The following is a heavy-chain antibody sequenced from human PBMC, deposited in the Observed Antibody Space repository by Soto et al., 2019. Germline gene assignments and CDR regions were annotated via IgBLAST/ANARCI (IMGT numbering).Heavy chain of an antibody. D-gene: IGHD2-2*01. Sequence: GXSVKVSCKTSGYTFTSYDINWVRQAAGQGLEWMGWMNPESGNIGYGERFQGRVTMTRNTSTSTAYMDLIGLRSDDTAVYYCARFVRHQLPTIDFWGQGALVTVSS. CDR2: MNPESGNI. CDR1: GYTFTSYD. V-gene: IGHV1-8*01. CDR3: ARFVRHQLPTIDF. J-gene: IGHJ4*02.